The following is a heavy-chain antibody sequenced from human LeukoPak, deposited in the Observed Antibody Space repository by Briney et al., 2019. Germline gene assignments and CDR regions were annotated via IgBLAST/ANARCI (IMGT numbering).Heavy chain of an antibody. CDR3: AREVRAQDYYMDV. V-gene: IGHV1/OR15-1*04. CDR2: INPNSGGT. CDR1: GYIFTDYY. J-gene: IGHJ6*03. Sequence: GASVKVSCKASGYIFTDYYMHWVRQAPGQELGWMGRINPNSGGTNYAQKFQGRVAMTRGMSTSTAYMELSSLRSEDTAVYYCAREVRAQDYYMDVWGKGTTVTVSS. D-gene: IGHD1-1*01.